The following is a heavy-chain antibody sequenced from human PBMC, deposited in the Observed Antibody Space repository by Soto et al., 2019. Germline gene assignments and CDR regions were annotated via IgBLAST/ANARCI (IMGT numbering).Heavy chain of an antibody. CDR2: IYYSGST. Sequence: SETLSLTCTFSCGSIISGDYYWSWIRQPPGKGLEWIGYIYYSGSTYYNPSLKSRVTISVDTSKNQFSLKLSSVTAADTAVYYCAKETYYYDSSGYYYRGAFDIWGQGTMVTVSS. D-gene: IGHD3-22*01. CDR1: CGSIISGDYY. CDR3: AKETYYYDSSGYYYRGAFDI. V-gene: IGHV4-30-4*01. J-gene: IGHJ3*02.